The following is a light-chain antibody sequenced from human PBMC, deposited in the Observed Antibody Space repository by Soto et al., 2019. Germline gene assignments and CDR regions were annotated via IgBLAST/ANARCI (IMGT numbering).Light chain of an antibody. CDR3: SSYTVTTTLVV. V-gene: IGLV2-14*01. J-gene: IGLJ2*01. Sequence: QSVLTQPASVSGSPGQSVTISCTGTSSDIGAFNYVSWYQHHPGKAPKLMIYGVANRPSGVSNRFSGSKSGNTAFLTSSGLQAEDAAYYYCSSYTVTTTLVVFGGGTKLTVL. CDR2: GVA. CDR1: SSDIGAFNY.